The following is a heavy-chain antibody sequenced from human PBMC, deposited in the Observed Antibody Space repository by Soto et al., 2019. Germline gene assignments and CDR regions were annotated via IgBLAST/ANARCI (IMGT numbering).Heavy chain of an antibody. CDR3: ARDPVAGTYFDY. CDR1: GYTFISYG. CDR2: INAFNGNT. D-gene: IGHD6-19*01. Sequence: QIQLVQSGAEVKKPGASVKVSCKASGYTFISYGISWVRQAPGQGLEWMGWINAFNGNTNYAQKLQGRVTMTRDTSTSTAYMELRSLRSDDTAVYYCARDPVAGTYFDYWGQGTLVTVSS. J-gene: IGHJ4*02. V-gene: IGHV1-18*01.